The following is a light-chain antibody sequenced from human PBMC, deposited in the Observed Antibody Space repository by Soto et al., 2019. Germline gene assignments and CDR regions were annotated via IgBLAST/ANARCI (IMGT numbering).Light chain of an antibody. CDR2: AAS. CDR3: QQSYGTPR. CDR1: QSISRG. J-gene: IGKJ1*01. V-gene: IGKV1-39*01. Sequence: DIQMTQSPSSLSASVGDRVTITCRASQSISRGLNWYQEKPGKAPKLLICAASSLESGVPSRFSGSGSGTNFTLTIIGLQPEDFATYYCQQSYGTPRFGQGTKVDI.